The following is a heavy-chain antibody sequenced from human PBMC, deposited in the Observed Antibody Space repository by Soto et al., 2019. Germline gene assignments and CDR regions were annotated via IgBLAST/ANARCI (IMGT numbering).Heavy chain of an antibody. Sequence: GGSLRLSCAASGFTFSSYSMNWVRQAPGKGLEWVSSISSSSSYIYYADSVKGRFTISRDNAKNSLYLQMNSLRAEDTAVYYCARDGLAYCGGDCRDAFDIWGQGTMVTVSS. J-gene: IGHJ3*02. CDR1: GFTFSSYS. CDR2: ISSSSSYI. D-gene: IGHD2-21*02. V-gene: IGHV3-21*01. CDR3: ARDGLAYCGGDCRDAFDI.